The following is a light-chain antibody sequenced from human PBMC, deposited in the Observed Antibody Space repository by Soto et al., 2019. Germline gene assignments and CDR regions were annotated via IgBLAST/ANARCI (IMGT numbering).Light chain of an antibody. CDR2: EGS. Sequence: QSALTQPASVSGSPGQSITISCTGTSSDVGSYNLVSWYQQHPGKAPKLMIYEGSKRPSGVSNRFSGSKSGNTASLPISGLLAEDEADYYCCSYAGSSTPVVFGGGTKLTVL. CDR3: CSYAGSSTPVV. CDR1: SSDVGSYNL. J-gene: IGLJ2*01. V-gene: IGLV2-23*01.